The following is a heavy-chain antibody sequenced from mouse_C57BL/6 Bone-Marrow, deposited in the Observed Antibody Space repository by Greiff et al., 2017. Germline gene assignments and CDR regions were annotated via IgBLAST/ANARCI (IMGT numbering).Heavy chain of an antibody. CDR1: GYTFTSYW. CDR2: IDPNSGGT. V-gene: IGHV1-72*01. D-gene: IGHD1-1*01. CDR3: ARITTVPYYYAMDY. J-gene: IGHJ4*01. Sequence: VQLQQPGAELVKPGASVKLSCKASGYTFTSYWMHWVKQRPGRGLEWIGRIDPNSGGTTYNEKFKSKATLTVDKPSSTAYMQLSSLTSEDSAVYYCARITTVPYYYAMDYWGQGTSVTVSS.